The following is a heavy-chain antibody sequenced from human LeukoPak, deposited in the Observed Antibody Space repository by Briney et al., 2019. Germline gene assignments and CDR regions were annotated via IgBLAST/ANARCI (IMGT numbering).Heavy chain of an antibody. J-gene: IGHJ3*02. CDR1: GGSISSGGYY. CDR3: ARDRGLLYSSSWFDAFDI. CDR2: IYYSGST. Sequence: PSETLSLTCTVSGGSISSGGYYWSWIRQHPGKGLEWIGYIYYSGSTYYNPSLKSRVTISVDTSKNQFSLKLSSVTAADTAVYYCARDRGLLYSSSWFDAFDIWGQGTMVTVSS. D-gene: IGHD6-13*01. V-gene: IGHV4-31*03.